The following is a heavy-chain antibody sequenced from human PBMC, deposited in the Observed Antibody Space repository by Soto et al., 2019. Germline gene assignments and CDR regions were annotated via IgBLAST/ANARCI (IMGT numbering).Heavy chain of an antibody. CDR3: AKESPYSSSWYGPFDY. J-gene: IGHJ4*02. CDR2: ISGSGGST. V-gene: IGHV3-23*01. CDR1: GFTFSGYA. Sequence: PGGSLRLSCSASGFTFSGYAMSWVRQAPGKGLEWVSAISGSGGSTYYADSVKGRFTISRDNSKNTLYLQMNSLRAEDTAVYYCAKESPYSSSWYGPFDYWGQGTLVTVSS. D-gene: IGHD6-13*01.